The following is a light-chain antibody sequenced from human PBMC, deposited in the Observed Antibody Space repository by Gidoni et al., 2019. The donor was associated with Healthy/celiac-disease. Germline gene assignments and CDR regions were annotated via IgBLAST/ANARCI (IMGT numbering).Light chain of an antibody. CDR2: AAS. CDR3: QKYNSAPRT. Sequence: DNQMTQSPSSLSASVGDRVTITCRASQGISNYLAWYQQKPGKVPKLLIYAASTLLSGVPSRFSGSGSGTDFTLTISSLQPEDVATSYCQKYNSAPRTFGQGTKVEIK. J-gene: IGKJ1*01. CDR1: QGISNY. V-gene: IGKV1-27*01.